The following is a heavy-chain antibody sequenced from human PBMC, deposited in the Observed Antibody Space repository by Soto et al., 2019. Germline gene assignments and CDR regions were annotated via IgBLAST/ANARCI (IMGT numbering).Heavy chain of an antibody. CDR2: ISYDGSNK. J-gene: IGHJ4*02. CDR1: GFTFSSYG. CDR3: AKGTRNWVDY. D-gene: IGHD7-27*01. Sequence: GGSLRLSCAASGFTFSSYGMHWVRQAPGKGLEWVAVISYDGSNKYYADSVKGRFTISRDNSKNTLYLQMNSLRAEDTAVYYCAKGTRNWVDYWGQGTLVTVSS. V-gene: IGHV3-30*18.